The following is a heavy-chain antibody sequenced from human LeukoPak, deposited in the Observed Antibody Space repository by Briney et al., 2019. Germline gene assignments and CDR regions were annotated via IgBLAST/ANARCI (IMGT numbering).Heavy chain of an antibody. J-gene: IGHJ4*02. D-gene: IGHD6-19*01. CDR3: AKPRERSIAVAYFDY. V-gene: IGHV3-23*01. CDR2: ISGSGGST. CDR1: GFTFSSYA. Sequence: GGSLRLSCAASGFTFSSYAMSWVRQAPGKGLEWVSAISGSGGSTYYADSVKGRFTISRDNSKNTLYLQMNSLRAEDTAVYYCAKPRERSIAVAYFDYWGQGTLVTVSS.